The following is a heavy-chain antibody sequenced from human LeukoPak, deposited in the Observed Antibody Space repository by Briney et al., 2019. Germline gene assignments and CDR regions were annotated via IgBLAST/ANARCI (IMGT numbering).Heavy chain of an antibody. CDR2: ISYDGSNK. V-gene: IGHV3-30*18. CDR3: AKRPYCDY. CDR1: GFTFSSYG. J-gene: IGHJ4*02. Sequence: GGSLRLSCAASGFTFSSYGMHWVRQAPGKGLEWVAVISYDGSNKYYADSVKGRFTISRDNSKNTLYLQMNGLRAEDTAVYYCAKRPYCDYWGQGTLVTVSS.